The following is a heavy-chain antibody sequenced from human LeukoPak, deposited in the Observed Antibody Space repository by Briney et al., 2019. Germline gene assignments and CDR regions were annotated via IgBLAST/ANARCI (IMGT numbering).Heavy chain of an antibody. CDR2: INPNSGGT. CDR3: VSYCSGGSCYRPLYYYYGLDV. V-gene: IGHV1-2*02. CDR1: GYTFAGYY. Sequence: ASVKVSCKASGYTFAGYYMHWMRQAPGQGLEWMGWINPNSGGTNYAQKFQGRVTMTRDTSISTAYMELSRLRSDDTAVYYCVSYCSGGSCYRPLYYYYGLDVWGQGTTVTVSS. J-gene: IGHJ6*02. D-gene: IGHD2-15*01.